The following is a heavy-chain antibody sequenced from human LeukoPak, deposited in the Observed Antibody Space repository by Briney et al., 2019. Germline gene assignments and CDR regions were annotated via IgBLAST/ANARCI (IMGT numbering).Heavy chain of an antibody. V-gene: IGHV5-51*01. CDR3: ARGSQTYYYDSSDFDY. CDR2: IYPGDSDT. Sequence: GESLKISCKGSGYSFTSYWIGWVRQMPGKGLEWMGIIYPGDSDTRYSPSFQGQVTISADKSISTAYLQWSSLKASDTAMYYCARGSQTYYYDSSDFDYWGQGTLVTVSS. D-gene: IGHD3-22*01. J-gene: IGHJ4*02. CDR1: GYSFTSYW.